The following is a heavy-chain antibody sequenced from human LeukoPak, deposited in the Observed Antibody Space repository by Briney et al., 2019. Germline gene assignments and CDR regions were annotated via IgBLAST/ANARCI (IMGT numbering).Heavy chain of an antibody. V-gene: IGHV4-59*12. CDR2: IDYSGST. J-gene: IGHJ6*03. D-gene: IGHD5-18*01. CDR3: ARAVKAMSKYYYYYMDV. CDR1: GGSFSGYY. Sequence: SETLSLTCNVSGGSFSGYYWTWIRQPPGKGLEWIGYIDYSGSTDYNPSLKSRVTISVDTSKNQFSLKLSSVTAADTAVYYCARAVKAMSKYYYYYMDVWGKGTTVTVSS.